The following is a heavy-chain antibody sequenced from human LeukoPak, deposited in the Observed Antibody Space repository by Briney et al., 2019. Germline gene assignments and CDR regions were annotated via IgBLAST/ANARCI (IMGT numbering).Heavy chain of an antibody. V-gene: IGHV1-3*01. D-gene: IGHD6-13*01. CDR3: ARRAAAGTDYYYYGMDV. CDR1: GYTFTSYA. J-gene: IGHJ6*02. Sequence: ASVKVSCKASGYTFTSYAFHWVRQAPGQRLEWMGWINAGNGNTKYSRKFQGRVTITRDTSASTAYMELSSLRSEDTAVYYCARRAAAGTDYYYYGMDVWGQGTTVTVSS. CDR2: INAGNGNT.